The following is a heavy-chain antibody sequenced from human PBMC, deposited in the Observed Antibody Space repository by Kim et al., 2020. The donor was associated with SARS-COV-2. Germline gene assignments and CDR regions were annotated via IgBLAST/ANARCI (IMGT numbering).Heavy chain of an antibody. CDR3: EKGEYTYSSSWFY. D-gene: IGHD6-13*01. Sequence: YYADSVKGRFTITRDNSKNTLYRQMNSLRAEDTAVYYCEKGEYTYSSSWFYWGQGTLVTVSS. V-gene: IGHV3-23*01. J-gene: IGHJ4*02.